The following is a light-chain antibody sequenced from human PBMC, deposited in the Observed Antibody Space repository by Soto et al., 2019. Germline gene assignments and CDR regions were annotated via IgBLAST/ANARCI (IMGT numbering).Light chain of an antibody. V-gene: IGKV3-11*01. CDR2: YMS. CDR3: HQRQSWPRT. J-gene: IGKJ1*01. Sequence: EIVLTQSPGTLSSSPGETATLSCRASQYVGSRLAWYQHKPGQAPRLLIYYMSKRATGIPARFSGSGSGTDFTLTISSLAPDDFAIYYCHQRQSWPRTFGQGTKVDIK. CDR1: QYVGSR.